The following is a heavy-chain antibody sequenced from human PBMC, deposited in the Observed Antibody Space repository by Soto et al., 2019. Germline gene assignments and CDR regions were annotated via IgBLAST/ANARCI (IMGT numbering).Heavy chain of an antibody. Sequence: GGSLRLSCAASGFTFSSYGMHWVRQAPGKGLEWVAVISYDGSNKYYADSVKGRFTISRDNSKNTLYLQMNSLRAEDTAVYYCATYGMDVWGQGTTVTVSS. J-gene: IGHJ6*02. CDR1: GFTFSSYG. V-gene: IGHV3-30*03. CDR3: ATYGMDV. CDR2: ISYDGSNK.